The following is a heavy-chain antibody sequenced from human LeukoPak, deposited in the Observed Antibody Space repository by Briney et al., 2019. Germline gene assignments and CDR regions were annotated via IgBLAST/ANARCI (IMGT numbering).Heavy chain of an antibody. CDR2: ISASGVST. V-gene: IGHV3-23*01. CDR1: GFNFKDYD. Sequence: GGSLRLSCAASGFNFKDYDMTWVSQALGKGLEWVASISASGVSTNYADSVRGRFTISRDNSNRVVYLRMNSLRTEDTAVYYCASSINYSNYLLDYWGQGTRVIVSS. CDR3: ASSINYSNYLLDY. J-gene: IGHJ4*02. D-gene: IGHD4-11*01.